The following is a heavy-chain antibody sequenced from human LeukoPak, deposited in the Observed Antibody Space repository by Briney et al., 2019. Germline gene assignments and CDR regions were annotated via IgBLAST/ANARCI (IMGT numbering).Heavy chain of an antibody. CDR3: ARAWVISRLGDAFDI. CDR1: GYTFTSYD. V-gene: IGHV1-8*01. J-gene: IGHJ3*02. Sequence: GASVKVSCKASGYTFTSYDINWVRQATGQGLEWMGWVNPNTGNTGYVQKFQGRVTMTRNTSISTAYMELSSLRSEDTAVYYCARAWVISRLGDAFDIWGQGTMVTVSS. CDR2: VNPNTGNT. D-gene: IGHD7-27*01.